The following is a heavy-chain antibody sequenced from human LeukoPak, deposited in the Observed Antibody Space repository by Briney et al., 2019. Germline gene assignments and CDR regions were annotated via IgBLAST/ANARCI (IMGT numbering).Heavy chain of an antibody. V-gene: IGHV3-74*01. CDR3: ARSPYYYGMDV. Sequence: PGGSLRLSCAASGFTFSSYWMHWVRQASGKGLVWVSRINSDGSSTSYADSVKGRFTISRDNAKNTLYLQMNSLRAEDTAVYYCARSPYYYGMDVWGQGTTVTVSS. CDR1: GFTFSSYW. CDR2: INSDGSST. J-gene: IGHJ6*02.